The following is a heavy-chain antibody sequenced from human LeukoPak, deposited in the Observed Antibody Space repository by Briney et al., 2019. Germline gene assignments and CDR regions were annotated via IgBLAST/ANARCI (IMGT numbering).Heavy chain of an antibody. CDR2: FDPEDGET. V-gene: IGHV1-24*01. J-gene: IGHJ5*02. D-gene: IGHD1-26*01. Sequence: ASVRVSCKVSGYTLTELSMHWVRQAPGKGLERMGGFDPEDGETIYAQKFQGRVTMTEDTSTDTAYMELSSLRSEDTAVYYCATVGAGIVGATKLFDPWGQGTLVTVSS. CDR3: ATVGAGIVGATKLFDP. CDR1: GYTLTELS.